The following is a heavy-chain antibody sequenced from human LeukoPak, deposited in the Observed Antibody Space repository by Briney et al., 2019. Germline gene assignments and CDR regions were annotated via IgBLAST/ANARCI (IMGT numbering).Heavy chain of an antibody. CDR1: GYTFTGYY. Sequence: ASVNVSCKSTGYTFTGYYMHWVRQAPGQGLEWMGWINPNSGGTNYAQKFQGRLTMTRDTSISTAYMELSRLRSDDTAVYYCARVQMGIQYSSLYCFDYWGQGTLVTVSS. J-gene: IGHJ4*02. D-gene: IGHD6-19*01. CDR3: ARVQMGIQYSSLYCFDY. CDR2: INPNSGGT. V-gene: IGHV1-2*02.